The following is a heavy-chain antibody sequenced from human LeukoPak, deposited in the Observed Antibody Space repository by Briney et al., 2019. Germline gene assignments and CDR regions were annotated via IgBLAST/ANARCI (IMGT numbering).Heavy chain of an antibody. D-gene: IGHD2-2*01. J-gene: IGHJ4*02. CDR3: ARDECSSTSCPSHIPYPPHSLFHY. CDR1: GFTVSSNY. Sequence: TGGSLRLSCAASGFTVSSNYMSWVRQAPGKGLEWVSVIYSGGSTYYADSVKGRFTISRDNSKNTLYLQMNSLRAEDTAVYYCARDECSSTSCPSHIPYPPHSLFHYWGQGTLVTVSS. V-gene: IGHV3-53*05. CDR2: IYSGGST.